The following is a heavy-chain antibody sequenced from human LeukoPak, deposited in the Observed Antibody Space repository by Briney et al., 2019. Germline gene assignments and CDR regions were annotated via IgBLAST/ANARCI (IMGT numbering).Heavy chain of an antibody. V-gene: IGHV3-30-3*01. J-gene: IGHJ4*02. D-gene: IGHD5-18*01. CDR2: ISYDGSNK. CDR3: AREPAGYSYALFDY. Sequence: GGSLRLSCAASGFTFSSYAMHWVRQAPGKGLEWVAVISYDGSNKYYADSVKGRFTISRDNSKNTLYLQMNSLRAEDTAVYYCAREPAGYSYALFDYWGQGTLVTVSS. CDR1: GFTFSSYA.